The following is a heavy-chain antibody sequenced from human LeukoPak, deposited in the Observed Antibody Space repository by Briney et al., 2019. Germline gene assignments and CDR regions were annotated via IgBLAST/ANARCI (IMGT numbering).Heavy chain of an antibody. J-gene: IGHJ4*02. Sequence: SETLSLTCAVYGGSFSGHYWSWIRQPPGKGLESIGEINYSGSTNYNPSLKSRVTISVDTSKNQFSLRLSSVTAADTAVYYCARVPDSNSWYPLDYWGQGTLVTVSS. CDR2: INYSGST. V-gene: IGHV4-34*01. CDR3: ARVPDSNSWYPLDY. D-gene: IGHD6-13*01. CDR1: GGSFSGHY.